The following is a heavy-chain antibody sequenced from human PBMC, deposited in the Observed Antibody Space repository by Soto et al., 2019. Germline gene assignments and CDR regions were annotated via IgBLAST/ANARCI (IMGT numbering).Heavy chain of an antibody. CDR3: ARQVDSAMVVASTYYIYMDA. CDR1: GGSISSSSYY. CDR2: IYYSGST. D-gene: IGHD5-18*01. J-gene: IGHJ6*03. Sequence: SETLSLTCTVSGGSISSSSYYCGWIRQPPGKGLEWIGSIYYSGSTYYNPSLKSRVTISVDTSKNQFSLKLSSVTAADTAVYYCARQVDSAMVVASTYYIYMDAWGHGPTVTVSS. V-gene: IGHV4-39*01.